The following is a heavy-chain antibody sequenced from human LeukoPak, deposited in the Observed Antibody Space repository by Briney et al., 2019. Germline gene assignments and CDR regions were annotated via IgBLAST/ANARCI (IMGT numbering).Heavy chain of an antibody. Sequence: PGRSLRLSCAASGFTFDDCAMHWVRQAPGKGLEWVSGISWNSGSIGYADSVKGRFTISRDNAKNSLYLQMNSLRAEDTAVYYCARDGGNYFDYWGQGTLVTVSS. D-gene: IGHD3-16*01. J-gene: IGHJ4*02. CDR1: GFTFDDCA. CDR3: ARDGGNYFDY. V-gene: IGHV3-9*01. CDR2: ISWNSGSI.